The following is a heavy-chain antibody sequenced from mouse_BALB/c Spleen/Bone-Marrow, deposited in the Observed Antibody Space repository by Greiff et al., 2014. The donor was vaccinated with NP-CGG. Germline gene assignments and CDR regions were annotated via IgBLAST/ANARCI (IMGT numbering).Heavy chain of an antibody. CDR1: GYTFTGYW. CDR3: TGYVRRYYYAMDY. D-gene: IGHD2-14*01. J-gene: IGHJ4*01. CDR2: IYPGNSDT. Sequence: EVHLVESGTVLARPGASVKMSCKASGYTFTGYWMHWVKQRPGQGLEWIGAIYPGNSDTSYNQKFKGKAKLTAVTSTSTAYMELSSLTNEDSAVYYCTGYVRRYYYAMDYWGQGTSVTASS. V-gene: IGHV1-5*01.